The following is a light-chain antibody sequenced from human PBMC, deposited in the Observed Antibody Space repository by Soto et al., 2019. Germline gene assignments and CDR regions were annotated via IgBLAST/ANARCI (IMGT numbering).Light chain of an antibody. V-gene: IGKV1-5*01. CDR1: QSISSW. Sequence: DIQMTQSPSTLSASVGDRVTITCRASQSISSWLAWYQQKPGKAPRLLICDGFSLERGVPSRFSGSGSGTEFTLTISSLQPDDFGTYYCQQYESYWTFGQGTKVEIK. J-gene: IGKJ1*01. CDR3: QQYESYWT. CDR2: DGF.